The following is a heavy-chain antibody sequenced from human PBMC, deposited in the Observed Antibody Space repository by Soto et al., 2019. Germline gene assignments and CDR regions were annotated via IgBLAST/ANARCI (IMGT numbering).Heavy chain of an antibody. CDR3: ARGLVVAATIKPSYNWFDP. D-gene: IGHD2-15*01. V-gene: IGHV6-1*01. Sequence: SQTLSLTCAISGDSVSSNSAAWNWIRQSPSRGLEWLGRTYYRSKWYNDYAVSVKSRITINPDTSKNQFSLKLSSVTAADTAVYYCARGLVVAATIKPSYNWFDPWGQGTLVTVSS. J-gene: IGHJ5*02. CDR2: TYYRSKWYN. CDR1: GDSVSSNSAA.